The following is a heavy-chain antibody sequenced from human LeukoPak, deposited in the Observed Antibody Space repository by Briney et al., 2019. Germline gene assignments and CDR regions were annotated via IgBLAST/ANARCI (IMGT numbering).Heavy chain of an antibody. CDR3: ARADPASCARGICSNVVTALPAY. Sequence: GKSLRLSCAASGFSLSNYAMHWVRQAPGKGLEWVAVISFDGSNRYYADSVKGRFTISRDNSKNTLYLQMNTLKPEDTAVYYCARADPASCARGICSNVVTALPAYWGHGTMVTVSS. J-gene: IGHJ3*01. D-gene: IGHD2-21*02. V-gene: IGHV3-30*03. CDR1: GFSLSNYA. CDR2: ISFDGSNR.